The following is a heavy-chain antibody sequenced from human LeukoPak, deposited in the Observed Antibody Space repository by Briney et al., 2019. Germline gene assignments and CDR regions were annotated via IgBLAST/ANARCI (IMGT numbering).Heavy chain of an antibody. CDR2: IRYDGSNK. D-gene: IGHD5-18*01. Sequence: GGSLRLSCAASGFTFSSYGMHWVPQAPGKGLEWVAFIRYDGSNKYYADSVKGRFTISRDNSKNTLYLQMSSLRAEDTAVYYCAKSPATGYSYESYYFDYWGQGTLVTVSS. J-gene: IGHJ4*02. CDR3: AKSPATGYSYESYYFDY. CDR1: GFTFSSYG. V-gene: IGHV3-30*02.